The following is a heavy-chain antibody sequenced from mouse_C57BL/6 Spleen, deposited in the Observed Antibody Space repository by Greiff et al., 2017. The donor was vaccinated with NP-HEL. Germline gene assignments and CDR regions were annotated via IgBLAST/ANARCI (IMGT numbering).Heavy chain of an antibody. Sequence: QVQLQQSGPELVKPGASVKISCKASGYAFSSSWMNWVKQRPGKGLEWIGRIYPGDGDTNYNGKFKGKATLTADKSSSTAYMQLSSLTSEDSAVYFCARTYVGAMDYWGQGTSVTVSS. CDR2: IYPGDGDT. J-gene: IGHJ4*01. CDR1: GYAFSSSW. CDR3: ARTYVGAMDY. D-gene: IGHD5-1*01. V-gene: IGHV1-82*01.